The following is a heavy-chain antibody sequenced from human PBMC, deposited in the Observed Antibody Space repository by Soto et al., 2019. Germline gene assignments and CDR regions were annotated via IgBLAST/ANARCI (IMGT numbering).Heavy chain of an antibody. D-gene: IGHD6-13*01. CDR3: ARRTSSAIISPACYDS. Sequence: QVLLQASGPGLVKPSETLSLTCTVSGGAISSNSYYWGSIRQPQGKGLEWIGTSYYSGDPSYNPALPSRATLSRATSKNQFFLMVSLPTAAATAVYFCARRTSSAIISPACYDSWGQGTLVTVSS. CDR2: SYYSGDP. J-gene: IGHJ4*02. V-gene: IGHV4-39*01. CDR1: GGAISSNSYY.